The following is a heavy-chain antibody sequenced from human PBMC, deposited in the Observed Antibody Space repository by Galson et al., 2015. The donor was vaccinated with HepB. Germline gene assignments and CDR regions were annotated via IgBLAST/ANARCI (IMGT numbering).Heavy chain of an antibody. Sequence: SLRLSCAASGFTFSNSAMSWVRQAPGKGLEWVSGISGSATNTYYADSVKGRFTISRDNSKNTLYLQMNSLRAEDTAVYYCAKDISASWPDYFDYWGLGTLVTVSS. D-gene: IGHD2-2*01. CDR1: GFTFSNSA. J-gene: IGHJ4*02. V-gene: IGHV3-23*01. CDR2: ISGSATNT. CDR3: AKDISASWPDYFDY.